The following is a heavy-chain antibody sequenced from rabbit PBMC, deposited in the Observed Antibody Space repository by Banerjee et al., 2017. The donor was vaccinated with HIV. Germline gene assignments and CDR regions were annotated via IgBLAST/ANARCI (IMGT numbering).Heavy chain of an antibody. CDR1: GFSFSNGYV. V-gene: IGHV1S45*01. CDR3: ARDLAGVIVWNFGW. Sequence: QEQLEESGGDLVKPEGSLTLTCTASGFSFSNGYVMCWVRQAPGKGLEWIACINTISGAPASRPGAKARSPISKPSSTTVTLKRPSRTAADTAPYFCARDLAGVIVWNFGWWGPATSSPS. D-gene: IGHD4-1*01. J-gene: IGHJ4*01. CDR2: INTISGAP.